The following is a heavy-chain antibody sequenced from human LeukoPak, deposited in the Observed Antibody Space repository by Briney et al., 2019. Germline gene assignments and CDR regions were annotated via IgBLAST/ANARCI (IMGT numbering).Heavy chain of an antibody. CDR1: GGSISSGGYY. Sequence: PSQTLSRTCTVSGGSISSGGYYWSWIRQHPGKGLEWIGYIYYSGSTYYNPSLKSRVTISVDTSKNQFSLKLSSVTAADTAVYYCARGPCSSTSCYAYNWFDPWGQGTLVTVSS. CDR2: IYYSGST. CDR3: ARGPCSSTSCYAYNWFDP. V-gene: IGHV4-31*03. J-gene: IGHJ5*02. D-gene: IGHD2-2*01.